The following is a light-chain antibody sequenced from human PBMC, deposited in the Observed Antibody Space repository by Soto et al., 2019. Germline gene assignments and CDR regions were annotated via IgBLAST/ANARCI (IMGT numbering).Light chain of an antibody. CDR3: QQRSDWSRLT. CDR2: DAS. CDR1: QSVSSY. Sequence: EIVLTQSPATLSLSPGERATLSCRSSQSVSSYLAWYQQKPGQAPRLLIYDASIRATGIPARFSGSGSGTDFTLTSSSLEPEDFEVYYCQQRSDWSRLTFGGGTEVELK. J-gene: IGKJ4*01. V-gene: IGKV3-11*01.